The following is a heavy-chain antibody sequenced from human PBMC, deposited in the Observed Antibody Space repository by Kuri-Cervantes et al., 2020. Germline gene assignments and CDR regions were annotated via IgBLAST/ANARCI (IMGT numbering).Heavy chain of an antibody. CDR2: ISSDGINK. CDR1: GYTFSTYA. V-gene: IGHV3-30*07. CDR3: AKDSRYNWNHRGYYYYYMDV. D-gene: IGHD1-14*01. J-gene: IGHJ6*03. Sequence: GESLKISCAASGYTFSTYAMHWVRLAPGKGLEWVAVISSDGINKYSADSVKGRFSISRDSSKNTLYLQMNSLRAEDTAVYYCAKDSRYNWNHRGYYYYYMDVWGKGTTVTVSS.